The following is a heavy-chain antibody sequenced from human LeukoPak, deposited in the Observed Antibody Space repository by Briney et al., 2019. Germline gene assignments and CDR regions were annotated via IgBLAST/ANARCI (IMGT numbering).Heavy chain of an antibody. V-gene: IGHV4-59*01. D-gene: IGHD6-13*01. Sequence: SETLSLTCTVSGGSISSYYWSWIRQPPGKGLEWIGYIYCSGSTNYNPSLKSRVTISVDTSKNQFSLKLSSVTAADTAVYYCARARRIAAADYWGQGTLVTVSS. CDR2: IYCSGST. CDR3: ARARRIAAADY. J-gene: IGHJ4*02. CDR1: GGSISSYY.